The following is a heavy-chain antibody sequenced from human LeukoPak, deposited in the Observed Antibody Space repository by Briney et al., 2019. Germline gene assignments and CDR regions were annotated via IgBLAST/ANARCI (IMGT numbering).Heavy chain of an antibody. Sequence: GGSLRLSCAASGFTVSSNYMSWVRQAPGKGLEWVSVIYSGGSTYYADSVKGRFTISRDNSKNTLYLQMNSLRAEDTAVYYCARERRSSTSCYRDYWGQGTLVTVSS. CDR1: GFTVSSNY. CDR3: ARERRSSTSCYRDY. D-gene: IGHD2-2*01. CDR2: IYSGGST. V-gene: IGHV3-66*02. J-gene: IGHJ4*02.